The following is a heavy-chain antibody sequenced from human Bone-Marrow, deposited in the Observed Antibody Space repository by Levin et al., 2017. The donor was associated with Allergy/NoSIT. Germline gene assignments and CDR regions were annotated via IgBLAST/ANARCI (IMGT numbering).Heavy chain of an antibody. CDR2: INGDGSST. J-gene: IGHJ6*02. CDR3: ARGFHYGMDV. V-gene: IGHV3-74*01. CDR1: GFTFSSFW. Sequence: PGESLKISCAASGFTFSSFWMHWVRQAPGKGLVWVSRINGDGSSTAYADSVKGRFTMSRDNAKNTLYLQTNSLRVEDTAVYYCARGFHYGMDVWGQGTTVTVSS.